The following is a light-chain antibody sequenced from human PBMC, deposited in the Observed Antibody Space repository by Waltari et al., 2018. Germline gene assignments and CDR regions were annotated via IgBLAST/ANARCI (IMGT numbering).Light chain of an antibody. V-gene: IGLV4-69*01. J-gene: IGLJ3*02. CDR1: RGHSSNI. Sequence: QLVLTQSPSASASLGASVKPTCTLSRGHSSNIVAWLQQQPEKGPRYLMKVHSDGSHTKGDEIPDRFSGSSSGAERYLTISSLQSEDEADYYCQTGGHGTWVFGGGTKLTVI. CDR2: VHSDGSH. CDR3: QTGGHGTWV.